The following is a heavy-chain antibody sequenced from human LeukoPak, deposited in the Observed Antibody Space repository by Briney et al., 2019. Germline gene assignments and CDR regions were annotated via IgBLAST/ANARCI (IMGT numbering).Heavy chain of an antibody. CDR1: GGTFSSYA. CDR2: IIPISGTA. D-gene: IGHD5-18*01. CDR3: ARATAMAAYYYYYYGMDV. V-gene: IGHV1-69*13. Sequence: SVKVSCKASGGTFSSYAISWVRRAPGQGLEWMGGIIPISGTANYAQKFQGRVTITADESTSTAYMELSGLRSEDTAVYYCARATAMAAYYYYYYGMDVWGQGTTVTVSS. J-gene: IGHJ6*02.